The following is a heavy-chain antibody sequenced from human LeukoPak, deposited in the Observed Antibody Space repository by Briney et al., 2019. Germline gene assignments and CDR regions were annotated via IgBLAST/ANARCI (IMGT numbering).Heavy chain of an antibody. D-gene: IGHD5-24*01. V-gene: IGHV3-30*02. CDR2: IRYDGTNK. CDR1: GFTFSSYC. J-gene: IGHJ4*02. CDR3: ARDRWGDGYNYYFDY. Sequence: GGSLRLSCAASGFTFSSYCMHWVRQAPGKGLEWVAVIRYDGTNKFYADSVKGRFTTSRGNSKNTLYLQMNSLRVADTAVYYCARDRWGDGYNYYFDYWGQGTLVTVSS.